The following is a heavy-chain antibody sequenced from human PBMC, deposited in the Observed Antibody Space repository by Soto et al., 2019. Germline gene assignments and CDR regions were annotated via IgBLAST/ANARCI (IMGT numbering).Heavy chain of an antibody. CDR3: ARLSYYYDSSGPTDY. D-gene: IGHD3-22*01. CDR2: ISSSSSTI. V-gene: IGHV3-48*01. J-gene: IGHJ4*02. CDR1: GFTFSTYS. Sequence: HPGGSLRLSCAASGFTFSTYSMNWVRQAPGKGLEWVSYISSSSSTIFYTDSVKGRFTVSRDNAKNSLYLQMNSLRAEDTAVYYCARLSYYYDSSGPTDYCGQGTPITVSS.